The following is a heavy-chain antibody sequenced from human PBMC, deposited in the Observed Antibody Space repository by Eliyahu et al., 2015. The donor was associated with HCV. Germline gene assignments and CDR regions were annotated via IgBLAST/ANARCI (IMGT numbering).Heavy chain of an antibody. V-gene: IGHV4-39*01. D-gene: IGHD6-13*01. CDR2: IYYSGST. Sequence: QLQLQESGPGLVKPSETLSLTCTVSGGSISSSSYYWGWIRQPPGKGLEWIGSIYYSGSTYYNPSLKSRVTISVDTSKNQFSLKLRSVTAADTAVYYCARLYRGAAGFIDYWGQGSLVTVSS. CDR1: GGSISSSSYY. J-gene: IGHJ4*02. CDR3: ARLYRGAAGFIDY.